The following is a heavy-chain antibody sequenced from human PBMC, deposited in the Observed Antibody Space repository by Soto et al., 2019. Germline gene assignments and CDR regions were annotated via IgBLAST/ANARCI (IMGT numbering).Heavy chain of an antibody. CDR2: ISYDGKYD. CDR1: GFIFTTYA. CDR3: ARSSVAGTWGYYYDY. D-gene: IGHD6-19*01. J-gene: IGHJ4*02. Sequence: QVHLVDSGGGVVQPGRSLRLSCAASGFIFTTYAMHWVRQAPGKGLEWVAVISYDGKYDYYADSVRGRFTISRDNSKNRLYLQMDSLRADDAALYYCARSSVAGTWGYYYDYWGQVALVTVSS. V-gene: IGHV3-30*04.